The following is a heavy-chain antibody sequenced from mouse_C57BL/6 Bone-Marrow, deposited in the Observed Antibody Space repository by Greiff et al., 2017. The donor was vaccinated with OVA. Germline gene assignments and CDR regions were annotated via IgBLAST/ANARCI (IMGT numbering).Heavy chain of an antibody. CDR1: GYTFTSYW. J-gene: IGHJ4*01. CDR3: ARSGLRRKDYYAMDY. Sequence: QVQLQQSGAELVMPGASVKLSCKASGYTFTSYWMHWVKQRPGQGLEWIGEIDPSDSYTNYNQKFKGKSTLTVDKSYSTAYMQLSSLTSEDAAFYYCARSGLRRKDYYAMDYWGQGTSVTVSS. D-gene: IGHD2-4*01. V-gene: IGHV1-69*01. CDR2: IDPSDSYT.